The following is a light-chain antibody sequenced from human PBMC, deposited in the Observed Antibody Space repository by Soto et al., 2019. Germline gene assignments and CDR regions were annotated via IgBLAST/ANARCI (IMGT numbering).Light chain of an antibody. J-gene: IGKJ5*01. V-gene: IGKV1-9*01. CDR2: TAS. CDR3: QQRPSYPIT. CDR1: QGISSY. Sequence: DIQLTQSPSFLSASVGDGITISCRASQGISSYLAWYQQKPGKAPKLPIHTASTLQSGVPSRFSGSGAGAEFTLTISSLQPEDFATYYYQQRPSYPITFGQGTRLEIK.